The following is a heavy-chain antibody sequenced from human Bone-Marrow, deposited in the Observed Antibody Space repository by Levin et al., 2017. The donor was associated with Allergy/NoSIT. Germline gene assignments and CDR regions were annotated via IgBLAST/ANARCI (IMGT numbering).Heavy chain of an antibody. V-gene: IGHV3-23*01. D-gene: IGHD1-26*01. CDR2: ISASGGST. CDR3: AKDGNSGRVGYFDY. CDR1: GFTFSSYA. J-gene: IGHJ4*02. Sequence: QTGGSLRLSCAASGFTFSSYAMTWVRQAPGKGLKWVSGISASGGSTYYADSVKGRITISRDNSNNKLYLEMNSLRAEDTAVYYCAKDGNSGRVGYFDYWGQGTLVTVSS.